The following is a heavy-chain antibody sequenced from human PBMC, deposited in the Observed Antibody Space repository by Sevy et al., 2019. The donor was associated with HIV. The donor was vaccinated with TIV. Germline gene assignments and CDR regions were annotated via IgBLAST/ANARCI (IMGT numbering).Heavy chain of an antibody. CDR3: ARLLDKVPYACDI. CDR2: IDPTDSYT. V-gene: IGHV5-10-1*01. J-gene: IGHJ3*02. D-gene: IGHD2-2*01. Sequence: GESLKISCQGSGNSFSGYWISWVRLMPGKGLEWMGRIDPTDSYTYYSPSFQGHVTISTDKSITTAYLQWSSLKASDTAMYYCARLLDKVPYACDIWGQGTMVTVSS. CDR1: GNSFSGYW.